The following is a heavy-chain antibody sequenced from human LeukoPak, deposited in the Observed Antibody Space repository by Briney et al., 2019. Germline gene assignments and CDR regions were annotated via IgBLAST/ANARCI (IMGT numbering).Heavy chain of an antibody. CDR1: GGTFSSYA. Sequence: SVKVSCKASGGTFSSYAISWVRQAPGQGLEWMGGIIPIFGTANYAQKIQGRVTITTDESTSTAYMELSSLRSEDTAVYYYARVVVVIPDAFDIWGQGTMVTVSS. D-gene: IGHD2-21*01. CDR3: ARVVVVIPDAFDI. J-gene: IGHJ3*02. V-gene: IGHV1-69*05. CDR2: IIPIFGTA.